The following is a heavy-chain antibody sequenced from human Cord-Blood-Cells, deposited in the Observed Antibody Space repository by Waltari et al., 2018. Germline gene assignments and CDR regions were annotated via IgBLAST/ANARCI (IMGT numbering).Heavy chain of an antibody. V-gene: IGHV3-23*01. CDR2: ISGDGGST. CDR1: GFTFSSYA. CDR3: AKALAAADDAFDI. D-gene: IGHD6-13*01. J-gene: IGHJ3*02. Sequence: EVQLLESGGGLVQPGGSLRLSCAASGFTFSSYAMNWVRQAPGKGLEWVSAISGDGGSTYYPDSVKGRFTISRDNSKNTLYLQMNSLRAEDTAVYYCAKALAAADDAFDIWGQGTMVTVSS.